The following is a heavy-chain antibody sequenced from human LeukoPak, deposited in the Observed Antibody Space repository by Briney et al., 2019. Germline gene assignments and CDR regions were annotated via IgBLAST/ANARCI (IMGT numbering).Heavy chain of an antibody. J-gene: IGHJ4*02. CDR1: GITLSDHY. V-gene: IGHV3-43*02. Sequence: GGSLRLSCAASGITLSDHYMDWVRQAPGKGLEWVSLISGDGVSTFYADSVKGRFSISRDNSKNSLYLEMNSLRTEDAAMYYCAKESGKFDYWGQGTLVAVSS. CDR2: ISGDGVST. CDR3: AKESGKFDY.